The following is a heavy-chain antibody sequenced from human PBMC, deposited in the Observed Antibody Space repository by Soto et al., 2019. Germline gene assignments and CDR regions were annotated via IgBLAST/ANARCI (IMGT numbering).Heavy chain of an antibody. J-gene: IGHJ4*02. CDR1: GFTFDYYA. CDR2: ISWNSDSI. CDR3: ASGRGYDILTGYYPYFDY. Sequence: GGSLRLSCAASGFTFDYYAMHWVRQAPGKGLEWVSGISWNSDSIGYADSVKGRFTISRDNAKKSLYLQMNSLRAEDTALYYCASGRGYDILTGYYPYFDYWGQGTLVTVAS. D-gene: IGHD3-9*01. V-gene: IGHV3-9*01.